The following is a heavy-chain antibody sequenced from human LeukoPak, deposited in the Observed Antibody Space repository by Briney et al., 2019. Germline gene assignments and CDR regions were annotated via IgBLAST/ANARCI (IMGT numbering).Heavy chain of an antibody. CDR2: INNDGSST. CDR1: GFTFSSYW. CDR3: ARGAVAGLYYFDY. Sequence: PGGSLRLSCAASGFTFSSYWMHWVRQAPVKVLVWVSRINNDGSSTSYADSVKGRFTISRDNAKNTLYLQMNYLRAEDTAVYYCARGAVAGLYYFDYWGQGTLVTVSS. V-gene: IGHV3-74*01. D-gene: IGHD6-19*01. J-gene: IGHJ4*02.